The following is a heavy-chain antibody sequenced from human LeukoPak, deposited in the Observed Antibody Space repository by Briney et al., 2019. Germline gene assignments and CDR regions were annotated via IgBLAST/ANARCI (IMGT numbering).Heavy chain of an antibody. CDR3: AIYSVMITFGGVIPKRAFDI. D-gene: IGHD3-16*02. CDR2: IYYSGST. V-gene: IGHV4-39*01. J-gene: IGHJ3*02. CDR1: GCSTSSSSYY. Sequence: SETLSLTCTVSGCSTSSSSYYWGWIRQPPGKGLERIGRIYYSGSTYYNPSLKSRVTISVDTSKNQFSLKLSSVTSAETAVYYCAIYSVMITFGGVIPKRAFDIWGQGPMVTVSS.